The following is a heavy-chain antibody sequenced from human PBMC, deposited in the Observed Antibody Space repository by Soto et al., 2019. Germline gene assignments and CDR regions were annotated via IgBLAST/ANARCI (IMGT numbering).Heavy chain of an antibody. Sequence: EVQLLESGGGLVQPGGSLRLSCAASGFTFSTQAMTWVRQAPGKGLEWVSSIGSTGVDTYHADSVKGRFATSRDNSKSTLYLQLTSLRAEDTALYYCATLKSAAHFDYWGQGTLVTVSS. CDR1: GFTFSTQA. CDR2: IGSTGVDT. D-gene: IGHD6-13*01. CDR3: ATLKSAAHFDY. J-gene: IGHJ4*02. V-gene: IGHV3-23*01.